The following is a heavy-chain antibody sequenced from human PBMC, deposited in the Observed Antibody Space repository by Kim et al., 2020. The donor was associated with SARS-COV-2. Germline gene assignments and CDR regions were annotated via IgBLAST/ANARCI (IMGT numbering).Heavy chain of an antibody. CDR2: MSFTGTA. CDR3: ARHLGGQYLYGLDV. V-gene: IGHV4-59*08. D-gene: IGHD3-16*01. CDR1: GGSISFYD. J-gene: IGHJ6*02. Sequence: SETLSLTCSVSGGSISFYDWSWIRQPPGKGLEWIGYMSFTGTASYRPYLKGRVTMSVDTSHNHFSLSLSSLTAADTAVYYCARHLGGQYLYGLDVWGQGTTVTVSS.